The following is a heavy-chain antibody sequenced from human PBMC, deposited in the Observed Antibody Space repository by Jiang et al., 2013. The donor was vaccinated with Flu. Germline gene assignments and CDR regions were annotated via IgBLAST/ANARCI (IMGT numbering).Heavy chain of an antibody. CDR1: GGSISSYY. D-gene: IGHD6-19*01. CDR2: IYTSGYI. Sequence: GLVKPSETLSLTCTVSGGSISSYYWSWIRQPAGKGLEWIGRIYTSGYINYNPSLRSRVTMSVDTSKNQFSLRLSSVTAADTAVYYCASSRVNAGSVDYWGRGTLVTVSS. V-gene: IGHV4-4*07. CDR3: ASSRVNAGSVDY. J-gene: IGHJ4*02.